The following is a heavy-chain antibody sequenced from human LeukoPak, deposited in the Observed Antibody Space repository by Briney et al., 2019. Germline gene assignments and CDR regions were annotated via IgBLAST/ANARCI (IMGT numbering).Heavy chain of an antibody. V-gene: IGHV1-2*06. CDR2: INPNSGGT. J-gene: IGHJ4*02. CDR3: ARDGDYDTDFDY. CDR1: GYTFTGYY. Sequence: ASVQVSCKASGYTFTGYYMHWVRQAPGQGLKWMGRINPNSGGTNYAQKFQGRVTMTRDTSISTAYMEVSRLRFDDTAVYYCARDGDYDTDFDYWGQGTLVTVSS. D-gene: IGHD4-17*01.